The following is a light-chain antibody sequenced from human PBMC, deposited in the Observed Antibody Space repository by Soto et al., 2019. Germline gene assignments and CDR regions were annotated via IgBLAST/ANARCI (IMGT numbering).Light chain of an antibody. CDR1: SSNIGSST. CDR3: AAWDDSLNGWV. Sequence: QSVLTQPPPTSGTPGQRVTISCSGSSSNIGSSTVNWYQQLPGTAPKLLIYTNNQRPSGVPDRFSGSRSDTSASLAISGLQSEDEADYYCAAWDDSLNGWVFGGGTKLTVL. V-gene: IGLV1-44*01. J-gene: IGLJ3*02. CDR2: TNN.